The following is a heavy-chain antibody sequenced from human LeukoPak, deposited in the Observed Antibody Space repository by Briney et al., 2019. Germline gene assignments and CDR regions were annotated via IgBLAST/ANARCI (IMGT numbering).Heavy chain of an antibody. CDR3: ARLDCTSVRCSFDY. V-gene: IGHV4-39*01. J-gene: IGHJ4*02. Sequence: SETLSLTCTVSGGSISSGSCYWAWIRQPPGKGLEWIGSIFYSGSTFYNPSLQSRVTMSVDTSKNQFSLRLASVTAADTAVYYCARLDCTSVRCSFDYWGQGTLVTVSS. CDR2: IFYSGST. D-gene: IGHD2-2*01. CDR1: GGSISSGSCY.